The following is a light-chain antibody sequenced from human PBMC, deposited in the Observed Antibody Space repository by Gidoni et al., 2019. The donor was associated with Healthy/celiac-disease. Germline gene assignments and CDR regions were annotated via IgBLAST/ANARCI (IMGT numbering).Light chain of an antibody. CDR3: QAWDSSTVV. Sequence: SYELTQPPSVPVSPGQTASITCSGDHLGDKYACWYQQKPGQSPVLVIYQDSKRPSGIPARFSVSNSGNTATLTISGTQAMDEADYYCQAWDSSTVVFGGGTKLTV. CDR1: HLGDKY. J-gene: IGLJ2*01. CDR2: QDS. V-gene: IGLV3-1*01.